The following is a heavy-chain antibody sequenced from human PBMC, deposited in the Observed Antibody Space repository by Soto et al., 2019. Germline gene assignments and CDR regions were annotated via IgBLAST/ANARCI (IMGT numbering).Heavy chain of an antibody. Sequence: SETLSLTCAVSGGSISSGGYSWSWIRQPPGKGQEWIGYIYHSGSTYYNPSLKSRVTISVDRSKNQFSLKLSSVTAADTAVYYCARANFNNYGMDVWGQGTTVTVSS. V-gene: IGHV4-30-2*01. J-gene: IGHJ6*02. CDR2: IYHSGST. CDR1: GGSISSGGYS. D-gene: IGHD7-27*01. CDR3: ARANFNNYGMDV.